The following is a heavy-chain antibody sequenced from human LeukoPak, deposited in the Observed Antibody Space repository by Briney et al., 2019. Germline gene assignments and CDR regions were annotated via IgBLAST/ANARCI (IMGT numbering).Heavy chain of an antibody. V-gene: IGHV4-39*01. CDR2: IYYSGST. Sequence: PSETLSLTCTVSGGSISSRSYYWGWIRQPPGKGLEWIGNIYYSGSTYYNPSLKSRVTIPVDTSKNQFSLKLSSVTAADTAVYYCARLGTGVENSYGPPREFDDWGQGTLVTVSS. CDR3: ARLGTGVENSYGPPREFDD. J-gene: IGHJ4*02. D-gene: IGHD5-18*01. CDR1: GGSISSRSYY.